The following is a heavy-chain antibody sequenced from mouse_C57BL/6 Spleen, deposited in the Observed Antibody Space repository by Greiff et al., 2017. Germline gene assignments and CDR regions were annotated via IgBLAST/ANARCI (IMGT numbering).Heavy chain of an antibody. CDR3: ARAGDLGAMDY. CDR1: GYTFTSYG. V-gene: IGHV1-81*01. J-gene: IGHJ4*01. CDR2: IYPRSGNT. Sequence: LQESGAELARPGASVKLSCKASGYTFTSYGISWVKQRTGQGLEWIGEIYPRSGNTYYNEKFKGKATLTADKSSSTAYMELRSLTSEDAAVYFCARAGDLGAMDYWGQGTSVTVSS. D-gene: IGHD3-3*01.